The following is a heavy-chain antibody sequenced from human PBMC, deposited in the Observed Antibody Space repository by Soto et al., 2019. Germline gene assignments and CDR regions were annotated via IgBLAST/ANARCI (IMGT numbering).Heavy chain of an antibody. CDR3: ARELYSGYDYYYYGMDV. Sequence: SVKVSCKASGGTFSSYAISWVRQAPGQGLEWMGGIIPIFGTANYAQKFQGRVTITADKSTSTAYMGLSSLRSEDTAVYYCARELYSGYDYYYYGMDVWGQGTTVTVSS. CDR2: IIPIFGTA. J-gene: IGHJ6*02. D-gene: IGHD5-12*01. CDR1: GGTFSSYA. V-gene: IGHV1-69*06.